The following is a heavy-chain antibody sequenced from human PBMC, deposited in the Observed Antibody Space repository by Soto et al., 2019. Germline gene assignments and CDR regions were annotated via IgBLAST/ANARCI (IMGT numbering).Heavy chain of an antibody. CDR3: ARGGTYGSLMIRDRFDS. V-gene: IGHV4-59*01. Sequence: QVQLEESGPGLVKPSETLSLTCTVSGGSIGNKYWSWIRQPPGKGLEWIGYISYTGRPNYNPSLKRRVPISIDTSMNQFSPKLSSVTVADTAVYYCARGGTYGSLMIRDRFDSWGQGTLVTVSS. D-gene: IGHD6-6*01. J-gene: IGHJ5*01. CDR2: ISYTGRP. CDR1: GGSIGNKY.